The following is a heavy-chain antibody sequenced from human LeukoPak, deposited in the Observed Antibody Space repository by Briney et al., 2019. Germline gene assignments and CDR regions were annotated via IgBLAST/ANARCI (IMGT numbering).Heavy chain of an antibody. Sequence: SETLSLTCAVYGGSFSSYYWSWIRQSPGKGLEWIGEINHSGTTKYNPSLKSRVTISVDTPQNQFSLRLSSVTVADTAVYYCTRNNWFDPWGQGTLVTVSS. CDR3: TRNNWFDP. CDR2: INHSGTT. J-gene: IGHJ5*02. CDR1: GGSFSSYY. V-gene: IGHV4-34*01.